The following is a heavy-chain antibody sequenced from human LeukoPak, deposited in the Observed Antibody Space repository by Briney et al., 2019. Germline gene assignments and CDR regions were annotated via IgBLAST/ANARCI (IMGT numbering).Heavy chain of an antibody. CDR2: MNPNSGNT. V-gene: IGHV1-8*01. Sequence: GASVKVSCKASGYTFTSYDINWVRQATGQGLEWMGWMNPNSGNTGYAQKFQGRVTMTRNTSISTAYMELSSLRSGDTAVYYCARVTMVRGVYYFDYWGQGTLVTVSS. D-gene: IGHD3-10*01. CDR1: GYTFTSYD. CDR3: ARVTMVRGVYYFDY. J-gene: IGHJ4*02.